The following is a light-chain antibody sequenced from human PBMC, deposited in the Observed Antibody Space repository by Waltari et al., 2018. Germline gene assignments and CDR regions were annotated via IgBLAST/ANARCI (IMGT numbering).Light chain of an antibody. V-gene: IGLV2-23*01. J-gene: IGLJ1*01. CDR1: SSDVGTYNL. CDR2: EAT. Sequence: QSALTQPASVSGSPGQSLAVSCTGSSSDVGTYNLVSWYQQHPGKAPKRLIYEATKRPSGVATRFSGSKSGNMASPTISGLQAEDEAEYYCCSFAGRSTWVFGTGTKVTVL. CDR3: CSFAGRSTWV.